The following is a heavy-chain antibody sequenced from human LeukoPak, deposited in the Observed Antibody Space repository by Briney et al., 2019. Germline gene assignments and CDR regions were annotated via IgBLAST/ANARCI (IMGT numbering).Heavy chain of an antibody. J-gene: IGHJ5*02. Sequence: GGSLRLSCAASGVTFTNYAMTWVRQAPGKGLEWVSGISISGGSTDYADSVKGRFTISRDNSKNTLYLQMNSLRAEDTAVYYCARTGGDCSSTSCYRNWFDPWGQGTLVTVSS. CDR1: GVTFTNYA. D-gene: IGHD2-2*01. CDR3: ARTGGDCSSTSCYRNWFDP. V-gene: IGHV3-23*01. CDR2: ISISGGST.